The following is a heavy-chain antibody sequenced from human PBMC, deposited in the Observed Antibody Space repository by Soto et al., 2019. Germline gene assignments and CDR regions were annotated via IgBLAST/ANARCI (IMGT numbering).Heavy chain of an antibody. CDR1: GYSFTSYW. Sequence: GESLKISCKGSGYSFTSYWIGWVRQMPGKGLEWMGIIYPGDSDTSYSPSFQGQVTISADKSISTAYLQWSSLKASDTAMYYCARLIPGYSSGWYFDYWGQGTLVTVSS. CDR2: IYPGDSDT. D-gene: IGHD6-19*01. J-gene: IGHJ4*02. V-gene: IGHV5-51*01. CDR3: ARLIPGYSSGWYFDY.